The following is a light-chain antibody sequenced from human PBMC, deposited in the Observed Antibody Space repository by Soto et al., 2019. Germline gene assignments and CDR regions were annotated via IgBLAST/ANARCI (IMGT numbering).Light chain of an antibody. V-gene: IGKV3-11*01. J-gene: IGKJ4*01. Sequence: EIVLTQSPATLSLSPGERATLSCRASQSISTYLAWYQQKPGQVPRLLIYDASSRATGIPARFSGSGSGTDFTLTISSLEPEDFAVYYCQQRSNWLLTFGGGTKVEIK. CDR2: DAS. CDR1: QSISTY. CDR3: QQRSNWLLT.